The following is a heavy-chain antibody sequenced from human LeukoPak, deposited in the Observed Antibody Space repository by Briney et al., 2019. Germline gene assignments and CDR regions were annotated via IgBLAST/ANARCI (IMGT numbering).Heavy chain of an antibody. CDR1: GYTFTSYD. V-gene: IGHV1-8*01. J-gene: IGHJ4*02. CDR2: MNPNSGAT. CDR3: ATARDYSLDY. D-gene: IGHD3-10*01. Sequence: ASVKVSCKASGYTFTSYDFNWLRQATGQGPEWMGWMNPNSGATGYAQKFQGRVTMTRSASINTAYMELSSLRSEDTAVYYCATARDYSLDYWGQGTLVTVSS.